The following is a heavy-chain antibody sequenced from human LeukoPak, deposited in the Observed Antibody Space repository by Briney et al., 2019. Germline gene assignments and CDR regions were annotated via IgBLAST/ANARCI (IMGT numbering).Heavy chain of an antibody. D-gene: IGHD2-15*01. J-gene: IGHJ5*02. Sequence: GGSLRLSCATSGFTFSNYGMHWVRPAPGKGLEWVAVISSDETNIRYGDSVRGRFTVSRDNAKNTVYLQMNSLGADDTAVYYCAKDPYRVVFATGNYLDPWGQGTLVTVSS. CDR3: AKDPYRVVFATGNYLDP. V-gene: IGHV3-30*18. CDR1: GFTFSNYG. CDR2: ISSDETNI.